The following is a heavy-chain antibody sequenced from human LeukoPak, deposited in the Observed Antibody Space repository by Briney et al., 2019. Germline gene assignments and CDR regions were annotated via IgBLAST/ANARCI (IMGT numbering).Heavy chain of an antibody. V-gene: IGHV1-69*05. Sequence: PVKVSCKASGGTFSSYAISWVRQAPGQGLEWMGRIIPIFGTANYAQKFQGRVTITTDESTSTAYMELSSLSSEDTAVYYCARGHGDHEVYFDYWGQGTLVTVSS. CDR3: ARGHGDHEVYFDY. CDR1: GGTFSSYA. J-gene: IGHJ4*02. D-gene: IGHD4-17*01. CDR2: IIPIFGTA.